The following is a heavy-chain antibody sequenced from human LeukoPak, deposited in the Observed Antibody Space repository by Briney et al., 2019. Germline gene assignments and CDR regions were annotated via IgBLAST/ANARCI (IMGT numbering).Heavy chain of an antibody. Sequence: GGSLRLSCAASGFTFSSYGMHWVRQAPGKGLEWVAVISHDGSNKYYADSVKGRFTISRDNSKNTLYLQMNSLRAEDTAVYYCAKATGIAVVDYWGQGTLVTVSS. J-gene: IGHJ4*02. V-gene: IGHV3-30*18. CDR1: GFTFSSYG. D-gene: IGHD6-19*01. CDR3: AKATGIAVVDY. CDR2: ISHDGSNK.